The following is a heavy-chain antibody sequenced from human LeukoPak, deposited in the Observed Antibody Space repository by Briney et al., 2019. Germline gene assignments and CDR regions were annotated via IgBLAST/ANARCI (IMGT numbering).Heavy chain of an antibody. CDR3: ARGYVDTAMATFLYYFDY. D-gene: IGHD5-18*01. V-gene: IGHV4-34*01. CDR2: INHSGST. CDR1: GGSFSGYY. Sequence: SETLSLTCAVYGGSFSGYYWSGIRQPPGKGLEWIGEINHSGSTNYNPSLKSRVTISVDTSKNQFSLKLSSVTAADTAVYYCARGYVDTAMATFLYYFDYCGQGTLVTVSS. J-gene: IGHJ4*02.